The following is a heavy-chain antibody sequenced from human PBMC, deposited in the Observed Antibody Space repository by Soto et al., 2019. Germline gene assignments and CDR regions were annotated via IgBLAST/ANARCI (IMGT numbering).Heavy chain of an antibody. Sequence: SETLSLTCTVSGGSISSYYWCWIRQPPGKGLEWIGYIYYSGSTYYNPSLKSRVTISVDTSKYQFSLKLSSVTAADTAVYYCASHYDSSGYYYGHFDYWGQGTLVTVSS. D-gene: IGHD3-22*01. J-gene: IGHJ4*02. CDR1: GGSISSYY. CDR3: ASHYDSSGYYYGHFDY. CDR2: IYYSGST. V-gene: IGHV4-59*12.